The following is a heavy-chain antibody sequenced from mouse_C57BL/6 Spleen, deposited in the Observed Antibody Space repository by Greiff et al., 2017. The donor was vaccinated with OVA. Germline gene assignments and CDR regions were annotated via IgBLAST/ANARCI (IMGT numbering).Heavy chain of an antibody. J-gene: IGHJ4*01. V-gene: IGHV1-39*01. CDR2: INPNYGTT. Sequence: VQLQQSGPELVKPGASVKISCKASGYSFTDYNMNWVKQSNGKSLEWIGVINPNYGTTSYNQKFKGKATLTVDQSSSTAYMQLNSLTSEDSAVYYCARCGYGSSYVYAMDYWGQGTSVTVSA. D-gene: IGHD1-1*01. CDR3: ARCGYGSSYVYAMDY. CDR1: GYSFTDYN.